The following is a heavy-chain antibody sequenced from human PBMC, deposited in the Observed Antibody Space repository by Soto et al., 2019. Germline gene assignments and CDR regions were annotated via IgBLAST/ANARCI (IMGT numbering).Heavy chain of an antibody. CDR1: GFTFSSYS. Sequence: GESLKISCAASGFTFSSYSMNWVRQAPGKGLEWVSSISSSSSYIYYADSVKGRFTISRDNAKNSLYLQMNSLRAEDTAVYYCVKEEKYVDAYGDSYPFDTWGQGALVTVSS. J-gene: IGHJ5*02. CDR3: VKEEKYVDAYGDSYPFDT. D-gene: IGHD4-17*01. V-gene: IGHV3-21*01. CDR2: ISSSSSYI.